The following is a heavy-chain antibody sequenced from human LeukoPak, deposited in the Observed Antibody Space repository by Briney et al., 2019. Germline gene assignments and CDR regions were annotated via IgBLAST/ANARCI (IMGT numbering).Heavy chain of an antibody. Sequence: GGSLRLSCAASGFTFSSYGMHWVRQAPGKGLEWVAFIRYDGSNKYYADSVKGRFTISRDNSKNTLYLQMNSLRAEDTAVYYCAKSRGTYYYGSGSYYGYWGQGTLVTVSS. CDR3: AKSRGTYYYGSGSYYGY. CDR1: GFTFSSYG. V-gene: IGHV3-30*02. CDR2: IRYDGSNK. D-gene: IGHD3-10*01. J-gene: IGHJ4*02.